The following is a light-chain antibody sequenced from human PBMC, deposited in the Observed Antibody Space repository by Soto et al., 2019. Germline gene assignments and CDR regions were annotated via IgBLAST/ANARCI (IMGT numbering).Light chain of an antibody. V-gene: IGLV2-23*01. CDR2: EGS. J-gene: IGLJ1*01. Sequence: QSVLTQPASVSGSPGQSITISCTGTSSDVGSYNLVSWYQRHPGKAPKLMIYEGSKRPSGVSNRFSGSKSGNTASLTISGLQAEDEADYYCCSYAGSSTFYVFGIGTKVTVL. CDR3: CSYAGSSTFYV. CDR1: SSDVGSYNL.